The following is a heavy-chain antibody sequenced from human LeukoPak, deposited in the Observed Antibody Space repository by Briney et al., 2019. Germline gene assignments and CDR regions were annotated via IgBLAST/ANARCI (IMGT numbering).Heavy chain of an antibody. Sequence: GASVKVSCKASGYTFTGYYMHWVRQAPGQGLEWMGWINPNSGGTNYAQKFQGRVTMTRDTSISTAYMELSRLRSDDTAVYYCARDRCSSTSCYAPDVWGKGTMVTVSS. J-gene: IGHJ6*04. D-gene: IGHD2-2*01. CDR3: ARDRCSSTSCYAPDV. V-gene: IGHV1-2*02. CDR1: GYTFTGYY. CDR2: INPNSGGT.